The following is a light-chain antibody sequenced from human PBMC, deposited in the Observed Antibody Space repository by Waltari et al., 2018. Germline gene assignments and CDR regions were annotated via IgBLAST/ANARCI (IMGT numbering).Light chain of an antibody. J-gene: IGLJ2*01. CDR2: EVT. V-gene: IGLV2-23*02. Sequence: QSALTQPASVSGSPGQSITIPCTGTSSDVGSYNLVSWYQHHPGKAPKLMIYEVTKRPSGVSNRFSGSKSCNTASLTISGLQAEDEADYYCCSYAGSSILIFGGGTKLTVL. CDR1: SSDVGSYNL. CDR3: CSYAGSSILI.